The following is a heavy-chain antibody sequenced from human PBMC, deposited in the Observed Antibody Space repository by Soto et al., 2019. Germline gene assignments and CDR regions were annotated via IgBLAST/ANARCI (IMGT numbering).Heavy chain of an antibody. J-gene: IGHJ5*02. CDR1: GGSISSYD. CDR3: ARDTRITMVRGVMGWFDP. D-gene: IGHD3-10*01. Sequence: PSETLSLTCTVSGGSISSYDWSWMRQPAGKGLEWIGRIYTSGSTNYNPSLKSRVTMSVDTSKNQFSLKLSSVTAADTAVYYCARDTRITMVRGVMGWFDPWGQGTLVTVSS. CDR2: IYTSGST. V-gene: IGHV4-4*07.